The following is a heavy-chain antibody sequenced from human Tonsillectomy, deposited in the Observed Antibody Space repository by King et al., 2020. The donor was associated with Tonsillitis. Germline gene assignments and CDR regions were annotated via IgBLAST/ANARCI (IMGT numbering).Heavy chain of an antibody. CDR3: ARNDDNTGNEAFDY. Sequence: EVQLVESGPEVKKPGESLKISCQASGYTFTNYWIGWVRQMPGKGLEWMGIIYPGDSDTRYTPAFQGQVTISADKSTKTAYLQWSSLKASDTAMYYCARNDDNTGNEAFDYWGQGTLVTVSS. CDR2: IYPGDSDT. CDR1: GYTFTNYW. V-gene: IGHV5-51*01. J-gene: IGHJ4*02. D-gene: IGHD2-8*02.